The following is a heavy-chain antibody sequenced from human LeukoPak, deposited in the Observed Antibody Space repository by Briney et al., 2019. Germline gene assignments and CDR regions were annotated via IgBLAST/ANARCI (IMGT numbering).Heavy chain of an antibody. CDR2: ISAYNGNA. D-gene: IGHD3-22*01. V-gene: IGHV1-18*01. J-gene: IGHJ4*02. CDR3: ARDTYYYDSSGYYDY. Sequence: GASVKASCKASGYTFTSYGVSWVRQAPGQGLEWMGWISAYNGNANYAQQFRGRVTMTTDTSANTAYMELRSLRSDDTAVYYCARDTYYYDSSGYYDYWGQGTLVTVSS. CDR1: GYTFTSYG.